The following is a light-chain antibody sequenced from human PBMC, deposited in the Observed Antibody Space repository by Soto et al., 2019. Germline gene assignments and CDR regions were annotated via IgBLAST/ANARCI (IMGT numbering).Light chain of an antibody. CDR2: DVS. CDR1: SSDVGGYNY. Sequence: QSVLTQPASVSGSPAQSITISCTGTSSDVGGYNYVSWYQQHPGKAPKLMIYDVSNRPSGVSNRFSGSKSGNTASLTISGLQAEDEADYYCSSYTTSRTSVFGTGTKVTVL. V-gene: IGLV2-14*01. CDR3: SSYTTSRTSV. J-gene: IGLJ1*01.